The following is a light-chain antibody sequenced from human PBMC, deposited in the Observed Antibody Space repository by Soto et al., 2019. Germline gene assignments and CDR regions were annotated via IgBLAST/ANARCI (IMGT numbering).Light chain of an antibody. CDR2: LGS. CDR3: MQALLTPRT. CDR1: QSLLHINGYNY. V-gene: IGKV2-28*01. Sequence: DIVMTQSPLSLPVTPGEPASISCRSSQSLLHINGYNYLDWYLQQPGQSPQLLISLGSNRASGFPERVSGGGSGTDFTLKISRVEAEDVGVYCCMQALLTPRTFGQGNTVDIK. J-gene: IGKJ1*01.